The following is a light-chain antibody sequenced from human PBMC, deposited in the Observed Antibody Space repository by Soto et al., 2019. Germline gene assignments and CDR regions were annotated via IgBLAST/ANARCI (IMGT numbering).Light chain of an antibody. CDR1: SSDAGSYKL. CDR2: EGD. J-gene: IGLJ3*02. CDR3: CSAAGRTTV. Sequence: QSAVTQPACVSGSPGQSITISCSGASSDAGSYKLVSWYQRHPGKAPKLIIYEGDKRPSGVSNRFSGSRSGNTASLTISGLQTEDEANYYCCSAAGRTTVFGGGTKVTAL. V-gene: IGLV2-23*01.